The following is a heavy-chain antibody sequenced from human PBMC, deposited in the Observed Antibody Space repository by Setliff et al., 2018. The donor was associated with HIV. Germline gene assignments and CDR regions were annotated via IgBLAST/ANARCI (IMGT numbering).Heavy chain of an antibody. D-gene: IGHD3-22*01. CDR1: AYSITSGSYY. J-gene: IGHJ3*02. CDR2: IYTSGST. V-gene: IGHV4-61*09. CDR3: ARGDTYYHDRSGYVKSALDAFDI. Sequence: SETLSLTCTVSAYSITSGSYYWSWIRQPAGKGLEWIGHIYTSGSTNYNPYLKSRVGISIDPSKNQFSLKVNSVTAADTAVYYCARGDTYYHDRSGYVKSALDAFDIWGRGTMVTVSS.